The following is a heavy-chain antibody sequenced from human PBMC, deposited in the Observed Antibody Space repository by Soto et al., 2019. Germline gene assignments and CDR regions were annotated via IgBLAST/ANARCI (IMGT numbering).Heavy chain of an antibody. D-gene: IGHD3-10*01. CDR3: ARVDGEWDALDI. J-gene: IGHJ3*02. CDR1: GGSISSYY. Sequence: SETLSLTCTVSGGSISSYYWGWIRQPPGQGLEWIGYIHDSGSTNYNPSLKSRVTISADTSKTQFSLKLNYVTAADSAVYYCARVDGEWDALDIWGQGTMVTVSS. CDR2: IHDSGST. V-gene: IGHV4-59*01.